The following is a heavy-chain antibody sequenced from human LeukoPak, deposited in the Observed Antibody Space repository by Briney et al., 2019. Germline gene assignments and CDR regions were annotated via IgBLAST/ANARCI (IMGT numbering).Heavy chain of an antibody. V-gene: IGHV3-66*02. D-gene: IGHD3-22*01. Sequence: PGGSLRLSCAASGFTVSSNYMGWVRQAPGKGLEWVSVIYSGGSTYYADSVKGRFTISRDNSKNTLYLQMNSLRAEDTAVYYCARDQYYYDSSGYYWQDYWGQGTLSPSPQ. CDR3: ARDQYYYDSSGYYWQDY. CDR2: IYSGGST. J-gene: IGHJ4*02. CDR1: GFTVSSNY.